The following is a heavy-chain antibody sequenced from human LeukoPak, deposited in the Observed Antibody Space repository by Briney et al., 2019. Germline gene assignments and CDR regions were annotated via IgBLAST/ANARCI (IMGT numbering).Heavy chain of an antibody. V-gene: IGHV3-15*01. Sequence: PGGSLRPSCAASGFTFSSYSMNWVRQAPGKGLEWVGRIKSKTDGGTTDYAAPVKGRFTISRDDSKNTLYLQMNSLKTEDTAVYYCTTDLGSSSWYGTRTSYYFDYWGQGTLVTVSS. CDR1: GFTFSSYS. D-gene: IGHD6-13*01. CDR2: IKSKTDGGTT. J-gene: IGHJ4*02. CDR3: TTDLGSSSWYGTRTSYYFDY.